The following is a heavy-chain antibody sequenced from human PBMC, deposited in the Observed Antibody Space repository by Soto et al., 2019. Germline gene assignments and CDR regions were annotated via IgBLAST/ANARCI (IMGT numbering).Heavy chain of an antibody. CDR1: GGSISSSNW. Sequence: SETLSLTCAVSGGSISSSNWWSWVRQPPGKGLEWIGEIYHDGSTTYNPSLKSRVTISVDKSKNQFSLKLTSVTAADMAVYYCARHGYSSSWFLPWGQGTLVTLSS. CDR3: ARHGYSSSWFLP. J-gene: IGHJ5*02. V-gene: IGHV4-4*02. D-gene: IGHD2-2*03. CDR2: IYHDGST.